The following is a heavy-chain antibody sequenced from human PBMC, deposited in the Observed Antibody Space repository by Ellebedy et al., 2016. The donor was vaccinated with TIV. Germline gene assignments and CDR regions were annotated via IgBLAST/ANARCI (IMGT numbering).Heavy chain of an antibody. V-gene: IGHV3-7*03. CDR3: ARDEGDGWYEY. CDR1: GFTFSSYW. J-gene: IGHJ4*02. D-gene: IGHD6-19*01. CDR2: IKHDGSEK. Sequence: GGSLRLSCAASGFTFSSYWMSWVRQAPGKGLEWVANIKHDGSEKYYVDSVKGRFTISRGDAKNSLYLQMNSLRAEDTAVYYCARDEGDGWYEYWGQGTLVTVSS.